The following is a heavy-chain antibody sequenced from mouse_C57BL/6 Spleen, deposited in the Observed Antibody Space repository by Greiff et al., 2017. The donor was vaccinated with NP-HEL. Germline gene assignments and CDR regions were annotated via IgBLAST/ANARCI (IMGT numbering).Heavy chain of an antibody. CDR3: TPFYGNYGYFDV. CDR2: IRNKANNHAT. Sequence: EVQLVESGGGLVQPGGSMKLSCAASGFTFSDAWMDWVRQSPEKGLEWVAEIRNKANNHATYYAESVKGRFTISRDDSKSSVYLQMNSLRAEDTGIYYYTPFYGNYGYFDVWGTGTTVTVSS. D-gene: IGHD2-1*01. CDR1: GFTFSDAW. V-gene: IGHV6-6*01. J-gene: IGHJ1*03.